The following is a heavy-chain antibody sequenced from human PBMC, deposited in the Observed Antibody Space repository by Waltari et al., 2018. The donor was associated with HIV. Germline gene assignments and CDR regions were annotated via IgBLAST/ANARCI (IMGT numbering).Heavy chain of an antibody. V-gene: IGHV4-59*01. CDR1: GGSISRYY. D-gene: IGHD2-15*01. CDR2: IYYSGRT. J-gene: IGHJ4*02. CDR3: ARGDYCSGGSCYFDY. Sequence: QVQLQESGPGLVKPSETLSLTCTVSGGSISRYYWSGLRPPPGKGLEWIWYIYYSGRTNYNPSLKSRVTISVDTSKNQFSLKLSSVTAADTAVYYCARGDYCSGGSCYFDYWGQGTLVTVSS.